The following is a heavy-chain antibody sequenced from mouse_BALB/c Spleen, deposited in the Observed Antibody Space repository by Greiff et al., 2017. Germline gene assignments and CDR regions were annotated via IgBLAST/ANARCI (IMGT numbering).Heavy chain of an antibody. CDR2: IRSKSNNYAT. CDR3: VRHAYYRYDYAMDY. CDR1: GFTFNTYA. J-gene: IGHJ4*01. D-gene: IGHD2-14*01. V-gene: IGHV10-1*02. Sequence: EVMLVESGGGLVQPKGSLKLSCAASGFTFNTYAMNWVRQAPGKGLEWVARIRSKSNNYATYYADSVKDRFTISRDDSQSMLYLQMNNLKTEDTAMYYCVRHAYYRYDYAMDYWGQGTSVTVSS.